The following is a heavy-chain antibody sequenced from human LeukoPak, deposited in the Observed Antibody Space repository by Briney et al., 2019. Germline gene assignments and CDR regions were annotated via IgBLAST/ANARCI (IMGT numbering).Heavy chain of an antibody. Sequence: SETLSLTCTVSGGSISSSSYYWGWIRQPPGKGLEWIGSIYYSGSTYYNPSLKSRVTISVDTSKNQFSLKLSSVTAADTAVYYCARGWKYDNSGYFSGYWGQGTLVTVSS. CDR1: GGSISSSSYY. CDR2: IYYSGST. CDR3: ARGWKYDNSGYFSGY. D-gene: IGHD3-22*01. J-gene: IGHJ4*02. V-gene: IGHV4-39*07.